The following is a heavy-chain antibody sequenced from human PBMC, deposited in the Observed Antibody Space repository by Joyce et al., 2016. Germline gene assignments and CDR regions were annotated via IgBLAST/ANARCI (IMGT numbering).Heavy chain of an antibody. CDR3: ARDHIKLWVGDLVLDL. CDR2: ISPDNGDT. J-gene: IGHJ5*02. CDR1: GYNFKNYA. Sequence: QVQLVQSGAEVKKPGASVRVSCKASGYNFKNYAVSWVRQAPGQRLEWMGWISPDNGDTISAEKFQARVAMTTDASTTTAYMELRSLTSADTAVYFCARDHIKLWVGDLVLDLWGQGTLVTVSS. D-gene: IGHD3-10*01. V-gene: IGHV1-18*01.